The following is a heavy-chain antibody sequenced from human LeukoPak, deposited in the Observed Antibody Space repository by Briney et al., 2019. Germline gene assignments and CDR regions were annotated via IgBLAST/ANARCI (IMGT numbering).Heavy chain of an antibody. Sequence: GGSLRLSCAASGFTFSSYWTHWVRQAPGKGLVWVSRITSDGSSTSYADSVKGRFTISRDNAKNTLYLQMNSLRAEDTAVYYCARDRGWYYDNSWFDPWGQGTLVTVSS. V-gene: IGHV3-74*01. D-gene: IGHD3-22*01. J-gene: IGHJ5*02. CDR3: ARDRGWYYDNSWFDP. CDR1: GFTFSSYW. CDR2: ITSDGSST.